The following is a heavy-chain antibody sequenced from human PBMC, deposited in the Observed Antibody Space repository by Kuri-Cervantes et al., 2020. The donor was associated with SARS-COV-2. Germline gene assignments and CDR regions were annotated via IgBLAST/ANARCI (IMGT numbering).Heavy chain of an antibody. CDR1: GFTFSSYS. CDR3: TTLIDY. CDR2: VRGKANYYAT. J-gene: IGHJ4*02. V-gene: IGHV3-73*01. Sequence: ETLSLTCAASGFTFSSYSMNWVRQAPGKGLEWVGRVRGKANYYATAYAASVKGRFTISRDDLKNMAYLQMNSLRTEDTAVYYCTTLIDYWGQGALVTVSS.